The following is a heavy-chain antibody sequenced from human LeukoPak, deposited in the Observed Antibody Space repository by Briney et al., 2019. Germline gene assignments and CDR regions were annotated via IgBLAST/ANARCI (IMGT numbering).Heavy chain of an antibody. V-gene: IGHV3-33*06. CDR1: GFTFNSSG. D-gene: IGHD5-18*01. J-gene: IGHJ3*02. Sequence: PGGSLRLSCAASGFTFNSSGMHWVRQAPGKGLEWVAVIWYDGNNKYYTDSVKGRFTISRDNSKNTLYLQINSLRAEDTAVYYCAKGYSYGSGYAFDIWGQGTMVTVSS. CDR2: IWYDGNNK. CDR3: AKGYSYGSGYAFDI.